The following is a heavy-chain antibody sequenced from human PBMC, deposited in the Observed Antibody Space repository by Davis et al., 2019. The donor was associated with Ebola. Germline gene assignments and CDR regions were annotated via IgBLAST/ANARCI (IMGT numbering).Heavy chain of an antibody. V-gene: IGHV4-61*01. CDR1: GGSVSSGSYY. CDR3: ARVVVVVPAADRGAFDI. D-gene: IGHD2-2*01. Sequence: PSETLSLTCTVSGGSVSSGSYYWSWIRQPPGKGLEWIGYIYYSGSTNYNPSLKSRVTISVDTSKNQFSLKLSSVTAADTAVYYCARVVVVVPAADRGAFDIWGQGTMVTVSS. CDR2: IYYSGST. J-gene: IGHJ3*02.